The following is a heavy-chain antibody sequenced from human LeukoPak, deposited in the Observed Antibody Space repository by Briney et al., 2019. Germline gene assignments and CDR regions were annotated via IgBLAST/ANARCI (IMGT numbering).Heavy chain of an antibody. J-gene: IGHJ4*02. CDR2: IYTSGST. V-gene: IGHV4-61*02. Sequence: SETLSLTCTVSGGSISSGSYYWSWIRQPAGKGLEWIGRIYTSGSTNYNPSLKSRVTISVDTSKNQFSLKLSSVTAADTAVYYCARDSYGLYYFDYWGQGTLVTVSS. CDR1: GGSISSGSYY. D-gene: IGHD5-18*01. CDR3: ARDSYGLYYFDY.